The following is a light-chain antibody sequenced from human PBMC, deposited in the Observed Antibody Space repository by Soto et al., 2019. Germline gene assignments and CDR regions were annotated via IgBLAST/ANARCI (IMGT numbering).Light chain of an antibody. CDR1: QSVSSN. J-gene: IGKJ4*01. V-gene: IGKV3-15*01. CDR3: QQYTNWPALT. CDR2: GTS. Sequence: EIVMTQSPASLSVSPGERATLSCRASQSVSSNLAWYQQKPGQAPRLLIYGTSIRATGIPARFSGSGSGTEFTLTISSLQSEDLAIYYCQQYTNWPALTFGGGTKVEIK.